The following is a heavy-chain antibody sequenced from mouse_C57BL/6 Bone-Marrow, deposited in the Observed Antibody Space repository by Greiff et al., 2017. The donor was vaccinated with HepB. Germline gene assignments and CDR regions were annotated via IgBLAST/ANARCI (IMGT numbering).Heavy chain of an antibody. J-gene: IGHJ3*01. CDR2: IDPEDGET. D-gene: IGHD2-3*01. CDR3: ARSAWLLPFAY. V-gene: IGHV14-2*01. CDR1: GFNIKDYY. Sequence: EVKLMESGAELVKPGASVKLSCTASGFNIKDYYMHWVKQRTEQGLEWIGRIDPEDGETKYAPKFQGKATITADTSSNTAYLQLSSLTSEDAAVYYCARSAWLLPFAYWGQGTLVTVSA.